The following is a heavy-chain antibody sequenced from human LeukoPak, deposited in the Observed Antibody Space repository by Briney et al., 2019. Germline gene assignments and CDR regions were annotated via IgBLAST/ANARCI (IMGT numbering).Heavy chain of an antibody. D-gene: IGHD3-22*01. CDR2: IGTAGDT. J-gene: IGHJ4*02. Sequence: GGSLRLSCAASGLTFSSYDMHWVRHATGKGLEWVSAIGTAGDTYYPGSVKGRFTISRENAKNSLYLQMNSLRAGDTAVYYCARADSSGYYFPYWGQGTLVTVSS. CDR1: GLTFSSYD. V-gene: IGHV3-13*01. CDR3: ARADSSGYYFPY.